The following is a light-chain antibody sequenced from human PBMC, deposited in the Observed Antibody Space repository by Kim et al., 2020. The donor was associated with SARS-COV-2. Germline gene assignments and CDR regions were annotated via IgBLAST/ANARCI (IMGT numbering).Light chain of an antibody. V-gene: IGKV1-39*01. CDR3: QQSYTTPIT. J-gene: IGKJ5*01. Sequence: DIQMTQSPSSLSVSVGDRVTITCRASQSIANYLNWYQHKPPGKAPNLLLYAASTLHTGVPSRFSGSGSGTNFTLTVSGLQPEDFATYYCQQSYTTPITFGQGTRLEIK. CDR2: AAS. CDR1: QSIANY.